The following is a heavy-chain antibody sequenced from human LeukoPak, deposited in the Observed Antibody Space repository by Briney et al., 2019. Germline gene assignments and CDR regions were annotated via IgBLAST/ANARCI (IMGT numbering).Heavy chain of an antibody. Sequence: PGGSLRLSCAASGFTFRRYWMHWVRQAPGKGLVWVSRIDNDGSSTTYADSVKGRFTISRDNAKNTLYLQMNSLRVEDAAVYYCALGYAMNYWGQGTLVTVSS. V-gene: IGHV3-74*01. D-gene: IGHD2-8*01. CDR3: ALGYAMNY. CDR2: IDNDGSST. CDR1: GFTFRRYW. J-gene: IGHJ4*02.